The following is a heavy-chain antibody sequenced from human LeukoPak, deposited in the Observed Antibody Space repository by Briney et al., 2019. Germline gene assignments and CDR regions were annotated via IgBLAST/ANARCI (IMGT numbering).Heavy chain of an antibody. CDR3: ATESRDNDAFDI. Sequence: ASVTVSFTVSGYTLTELSMHWVGQAPGKGGGWMGGFDPEDGGTIYAQKFQGRVTMTEHTSTDTAYMELSSLRSEDTAVYYCATESRDNDAFDIWGQGTMVTVSS. J-gene: IGHJ3*02. D-gene: IGHD2-15*01. CDR2: FDPEDGGT. V-gene: IGHV1-24*01. CDR1: GYTLTELS.